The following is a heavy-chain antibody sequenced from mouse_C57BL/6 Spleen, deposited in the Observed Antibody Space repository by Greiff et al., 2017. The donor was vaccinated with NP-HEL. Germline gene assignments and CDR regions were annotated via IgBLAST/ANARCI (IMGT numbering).Heavy chain of an antibody. Sequence: QVQLKQPGAELVKPGASVKLSCKASGYTFTSYWMHWVKQRPGQGLEWIGMIHPNSGSTNYNEKFKSKATLTVDKSSSTAYMQLSSLTSEDSAVYYCAPRSYYSNYDYAMDYWGQGTSVTVSS. V-gene: IGHV1-64*01. CDR1: GYTFTSYW. CDR2: IHPNSGST. D-gene: IGHD2-5*01. CDR3: APRSYYSNYDYAMDY. J-gene: IGHJ4*01.